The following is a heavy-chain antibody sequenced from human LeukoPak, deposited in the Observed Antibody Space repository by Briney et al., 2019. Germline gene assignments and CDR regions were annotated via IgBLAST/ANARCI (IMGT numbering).Heavy chain of an antibody. CDR3: ARSLRVRGVPDYMDV. CDR1: GFTVSSNY. V-gene: IGHV3-53*01. Sequence: GSLRLSCAASGFTVSSNYMTWVRQAPGKGLEWVSVIYKSAITYYADTARGRFTISRDNSKNTLYLQMNSLRAEDTAVYYCARSLRVRGVPDYMDVWGKGTTVTISS. CDR2: IYKSAIT. J-gene: IGHJ6*03. D-gene: IGHD3-10*01.